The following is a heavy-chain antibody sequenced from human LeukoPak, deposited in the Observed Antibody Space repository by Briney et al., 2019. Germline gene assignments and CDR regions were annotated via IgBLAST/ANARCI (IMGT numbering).Heavy chain of an antibody. D-gene: IGHD2-2*01. V-gene: IGHV3-7*01. CDR2: IKQDGSEK. CDR3: ARDWYQLLGYNWFDP. CDR1: GFTFSSYW. J-gene: IGHJ5*02. Sequence: PGWSLRLSCAASGFTFSSYWMSWVRQAPGKGLEWVANIKQDGSEKYYVDSVKGRFTISRDNAKNSLYLQMNSLRAEDTAVYYCARDWYQLLGYNWFDPWGQGTLVTVSS.